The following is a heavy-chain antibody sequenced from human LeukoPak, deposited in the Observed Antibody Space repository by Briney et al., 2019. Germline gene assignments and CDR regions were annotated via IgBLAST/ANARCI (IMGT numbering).Heavy chain of an antibody. V-gene: IGHV3-49*03. Sequence: GGSLRLSCTASGFTFGDYAMSWFRQAPGKGLEWAGFIRSKAYGGTTEYAASVKGRFTISRDDSKSIAYLQMNSLRAEDTAVYYCARVYYGSGREFDYWGQGTLVTVSS. D-gene: IGHD3-10*01. CDR2: IRSKAYGGTT. CDR1: GFTFGDYA. J-gene: IGHJ4*02. CDR3: ARVYYGSGREFDY.